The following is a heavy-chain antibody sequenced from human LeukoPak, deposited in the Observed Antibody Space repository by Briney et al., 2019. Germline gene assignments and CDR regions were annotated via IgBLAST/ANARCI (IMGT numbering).Heavy chain of an antibody. Sequence: TSETLSLTCTVSGGSINNYYWSWIRQPAGKGLEWIGRVYTSGSTNYNPSLKSRVTMSVDTSKNQISLKLSSVTAADTAVYYCAREVGRTNYYYYGMDVWGQGTTVTVSS. CDR1: GGSINNYY. CDR2: VYTSGST. CDR3: AREVGRTNYYYYGMDV. V-gene: IGHV4-4*07. D-gene: IGHD2-2*01. J-gene: IGHJ6*02.